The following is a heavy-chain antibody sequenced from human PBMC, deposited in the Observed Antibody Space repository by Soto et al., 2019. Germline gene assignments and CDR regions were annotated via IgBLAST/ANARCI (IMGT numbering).Heavy chain of an antibody. CDR3: ARGIRGYDILTGYSHDNWFDP. Sequence: PSETLSLTCTVAGGSISSGGYYWSWIREHPGRGLEWIGYIYYSGSTYYNPSLKSRVTISVDTSKNQFSLKLSSVTAGDTAVYYCARGIRGYDILTGYSHDNWFDPWGQGTLVTVSS. CDR1: GGSISSGGYY. CDR2: IYYSGST. J-gene: IGHJ5*02. D-gene: IGHD3-9*01. V-gene: IGHV4-31*03.